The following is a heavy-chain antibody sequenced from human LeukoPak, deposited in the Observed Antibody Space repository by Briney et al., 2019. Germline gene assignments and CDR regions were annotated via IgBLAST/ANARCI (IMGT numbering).Heavy chain of an antibody. CDR1: GFTFSSYG. CDR2: VNHSGST. V-gene: IGHV4-34*01. CDR3: ARRGYYGSAN. Sequence: GSLRLSCAASGFTFSSYGMSWVRQAPGKGLEWIGEVNHSGSTNYNPSLKSRVTISVDTSKNQFSLKLSSVTAADTAVYYCARRGYYGSANWGQGTLVTVSS. D-gene: IGHD3-10*01. J-gene: IGHJ4*02.